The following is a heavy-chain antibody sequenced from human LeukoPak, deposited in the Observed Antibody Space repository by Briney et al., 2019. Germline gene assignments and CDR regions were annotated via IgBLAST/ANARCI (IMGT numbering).Heavy chain of an antibody. V-gene: IGHV3-48*01. D-gene: IGHD2-2*01. Sequence: GGSLRLSCAASGFTFSSYSMNWVRQAPGKGLEWVSYIGAAGSTIYYADSVKGRFTISRDNAKNSLFLQMNSLRAEDTAVYYCARDSSTYAGPPDYWGPGTLVTVSS. CDR1: GFTFSSYS. CDR3: ARDSSTYAGPPDY. CDR2: IGAAGSTI. J-gene: IGHJ4*02.